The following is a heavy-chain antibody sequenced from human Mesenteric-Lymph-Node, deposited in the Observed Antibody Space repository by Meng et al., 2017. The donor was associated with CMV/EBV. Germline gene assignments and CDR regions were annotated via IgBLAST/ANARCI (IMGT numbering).Heavy chain of an antibody. CDR2: IKRDGSEE. CDR1: GFTLSNYW. D-gene: IGHD3-9*01. CDR3: AREKDDNYAMDV. J-gene: IGHJ6*02. Sequence: GESLKISCAASGFTLSNYWMTWVRQAPGKGLEWVANIKRDGSEEYYVDSVKGRFTISRDNAKNSLYLQMNSLRAEDTAVYYCAREKDDNYAMDVWGQGTTVTVSS. V-gene: IGHV3-7*01.